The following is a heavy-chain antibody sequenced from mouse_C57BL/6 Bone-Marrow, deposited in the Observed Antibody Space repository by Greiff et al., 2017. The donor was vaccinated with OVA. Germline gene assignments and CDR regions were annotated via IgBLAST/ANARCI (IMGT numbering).Heavy chain of an antibody. J-gene: IGHJ2*01. D-gene: IGHD2-4*01. V-gene: IGHV1-64*01. Sequence: QVQLQQPGAELVKPGASVKLSCKASGYTFTSYWMHWVKQRPGQGLEWIGMIHPNSGSTNYNEKFKSKATLTVDKSSSTAYMQLSSLTSEDSAVYYCARRGFYYDYDCYLDDWGQGTTLTVSS. CDR1: GYTFTSYW. CDR2: IHPNSGST. CDR3: ARRGFYYDYDCYLDD.